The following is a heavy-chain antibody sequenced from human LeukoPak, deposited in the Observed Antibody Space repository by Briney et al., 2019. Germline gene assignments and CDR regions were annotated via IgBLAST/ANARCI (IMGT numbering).Heavy chain of an antibody. D-gene: IGHD3-10*01. V-gene: IGHV3-66*01. CDR3: ARRSMVRADSYWFDP. CDR1: GFSVSDNY. CDR2: IYSGNTT. J-gene: IGHJ5*02. Sequence: GGSLRLSCAASGFSVSDNYMTWVRQTPGKGLEWVSVIYSGNTTYYADSVKGRFTISRDNSKNTLNLQMNRLRTEDTAVYYCARRSMVRADSYWFDPWGQGTLVTVSS.